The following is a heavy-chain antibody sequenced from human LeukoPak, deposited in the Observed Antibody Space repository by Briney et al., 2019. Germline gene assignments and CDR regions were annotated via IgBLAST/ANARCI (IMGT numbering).Heavy chain of an antibody. D-gene: IGHD1-26*01. CDR3: AFEGGATNAFDI. J-gene: IGHJ3*02. CDR1: GYSISSGYY. CDR2: IYHSGST. V-gene: IGHV4-38-2*02. Sequence: SETLSLTCTVSGYSISSGYYWGWIRQPPGKGLEWIGSIYHSGSTYYNPSLKSRVTISVDTSKNQFSLKLSSVTAADTAVYYCAFEGGATNAFDIWGQGTMVTVSS.